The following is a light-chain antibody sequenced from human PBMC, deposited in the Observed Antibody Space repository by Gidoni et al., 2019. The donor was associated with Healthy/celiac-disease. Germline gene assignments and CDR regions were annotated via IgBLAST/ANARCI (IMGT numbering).Light chain of an antibody. CDR2: GAS. J-gene: IGKJ4*01. CDR1: QSVSSSY. Sequence: EIVVTQSPGTLALSPGERATLSCRASQSVSSSYLAWYQQKPGQAPRLLIYGASSRATGIPDRFSGSGSGTDFTLTISRLEPEDFAVYYCQQYGSSPRLTFGGXTKVEIK. CDR3: QQYGSSPRLT. V-gene: IGKV3-20*01.